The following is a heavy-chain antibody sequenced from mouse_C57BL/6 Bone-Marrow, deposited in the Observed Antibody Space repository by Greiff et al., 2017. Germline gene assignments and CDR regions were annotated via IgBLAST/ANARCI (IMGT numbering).Heavy chain of an antibody. Sequence: QVQLQQPGAELVKPGASVKMSCKASGYTFTSYWITWVKQRPGQGLEWIGDIYPGSGSTNYNEKFKSKATLTLDTASSTAYMQLSSLTSEDSAVYYCASVYGNYDAMDYWGQGTSVTVSS. CDR3: ASVYGNYDAMDY. CDR2: IYPGSGST. V-gene: IGHV1-55*01. D-gene: IGHD2-1*01. CDR1: GYTFTSYW. J-gene: IGHJ4*01.